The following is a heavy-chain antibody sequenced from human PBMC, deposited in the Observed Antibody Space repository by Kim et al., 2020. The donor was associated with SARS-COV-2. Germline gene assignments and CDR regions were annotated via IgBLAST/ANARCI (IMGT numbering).Heavy chain of an antibody. CDR2: IWSDGSNK. CDR3: AKGVAGRSGGHFDN. V-gene: IGHV3-33*06. CDR1: GFTFSSSA. D-gene: IGHD6-19*01. J-gene: IGHJ4*02. Sequence: GGSLRLSRAASGFTFSSSAMHWVRQAPGKGLEWVAVIWSDGSNKYYADSVRGRFTISRDNSKTTVYLQMNSLGGDDTAVYYCAKGVAGRSGGHFDNWGQG.